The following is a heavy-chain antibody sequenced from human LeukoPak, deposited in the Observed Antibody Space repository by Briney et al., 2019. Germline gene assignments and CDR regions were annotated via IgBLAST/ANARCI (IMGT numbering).Heavy chain of an antibody. CDR2: INEGSSVI. Sequence: GGSLRLSCAASGFSFSIYSLTWVRQAPGKGLEWIAYINEGSSVIYYAVSVEGRFTVSRDNAKNSLYLQMNSLRGDDTAVHYCARGFGTSWFYSWGQGTLVTVSS. D-gene: IGHD2-2*01. CDR3: ARGFGTSWFYS. J-gene: IGHJ5*01. CDR1: GFSFSIYS. V-gene: IGHV3-48*04.